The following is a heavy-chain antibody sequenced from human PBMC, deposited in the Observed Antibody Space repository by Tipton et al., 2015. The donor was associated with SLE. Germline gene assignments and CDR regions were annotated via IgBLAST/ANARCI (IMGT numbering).Heavy chain of an antibody. V-gene: IGHV1-18*01. CDR3: ARVNTGSYATPFDY. Sequence: QSGAEVKRPGASVKVSCQASGYTFRDYGVSWVRQAPGQGLEWMGWISGYNGNTNYAQNLQGRVTMTTDTSTRTAYMELRSLRSDDTAIYYCARVNTGSYATPFDYWGQGTLVTDSS. J-gene: IGHJ4*02. D-gene: IGHD3-16*01. CDR2: ISGYNGNT. CDR1: GYTFRDYG.